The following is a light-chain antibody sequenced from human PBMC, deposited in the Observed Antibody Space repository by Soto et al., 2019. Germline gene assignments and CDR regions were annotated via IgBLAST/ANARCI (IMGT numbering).Light chain of an antibody. J-gene: IGKJ1*01. CDR2: GAS. Sequence: EIVMTQSPATLSVSPGERATLSCRASQSVSSNLAWYQQKPGQAPRLLIYGASTRATGIPARFSGSGSGTEFTLTISSLKSEDFAVYYCQQYNNWPRSFGQGTKVHI. CDR3: QQYNNWPRS. V-gene: IGKV3-15*01. CDR1: QSVSSN.